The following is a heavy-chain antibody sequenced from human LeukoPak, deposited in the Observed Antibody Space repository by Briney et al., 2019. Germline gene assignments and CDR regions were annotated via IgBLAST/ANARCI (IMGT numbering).Heavy chain of an antibody. D-gene: IGHD4-17*01. CDR3: ARETGPSTVTTLEYAFDI. Sequence: SETLSLTCAVYGGSFSGYYWSWIRQHPGKGLEWIGYIYYSGSTYYNPSLKSRVTISVDTSKNQFSLKLSSVTAADTAVYYCARETGPSTVTTLEYAFDIWGQGTMVTVSS. J-gene: IGHJ3*02. CDR2: IYYSGST. V-gene: IGHV4-31*11. CDR1: GGSFSGYY.